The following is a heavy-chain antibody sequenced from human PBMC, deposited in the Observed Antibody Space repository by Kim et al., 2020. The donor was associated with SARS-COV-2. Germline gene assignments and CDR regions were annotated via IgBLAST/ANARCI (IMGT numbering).Heavy chain of an antibody. CDR2: IYYSGST. Sequence: SETLSLTCTVSGGSISSSSYYWGWIRQPPGKGLEWIGSIYYSGSTYYNPSLKSRVTISVDTSKNQFSLKLSSVTAAATAVYYCAGETRDGYNYDWFDPWGQGTLVTVSS. V-gene: IGHV4-39*07. CDR3: AGETRDGYNYDWFDP. J-gene: IGHJ5*02. CDR1: GGSISSSSYY. D-gene: IGHD5-12*01.